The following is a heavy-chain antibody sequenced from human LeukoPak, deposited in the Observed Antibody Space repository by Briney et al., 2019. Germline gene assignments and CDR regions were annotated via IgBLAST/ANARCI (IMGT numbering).Heavy chain of an antibody. V-gene: IGHV3-7*02. CDR1: GFTFSNYG. J-gene: IGHJ6*03. Sequence: GGSLRLSCAASGFTFSNYGIHWVRQAPGKGLEWVANIKPDGSEKYYVDSVKGRFTISRDNAKNSLYLQMSSLRAEDTAVYYCARPSADMDVWGKGTTVTVSS. CDR2: IKPDGSEK. CDR3: ARPSADMDV. D-gene: IGHD2-2*01.